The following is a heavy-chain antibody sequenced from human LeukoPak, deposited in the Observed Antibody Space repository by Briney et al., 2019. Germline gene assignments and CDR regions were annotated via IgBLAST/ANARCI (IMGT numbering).Heavy chain of an antibody. CDR3: ARPLQGSLSLDY. V-gene: IGHV4-39*07. Sequence: PSETLSLTCTVSGGSISSSSYYWGWIRQPPGKGLEWIGSIYYSGSTNYNPSLKSRVTILVDTSKNQFSLKLSSVTAADTAVYYCARPLQGSLSLDYWGQGTLVTVSS. CDR2: IYYSGST. D-gene: IGHD3-10*01. J-gene: IGHJ4*02. CDR1: GGSISSSSYY.